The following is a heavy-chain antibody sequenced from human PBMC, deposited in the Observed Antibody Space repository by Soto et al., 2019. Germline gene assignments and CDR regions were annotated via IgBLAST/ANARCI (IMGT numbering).Heavy chain of an antibody. CDR3: ARGVYGSGNYYTGPSAFDI. CDR2: TIPVFNTA. Sequence: QVQLEQSGAEVRKPGPSLKISCKASGGTLSDHGVSWLQQAPGQGLEWVGGTIPVFNTAKYAPKFQGRVTIAADKSTNIAYMELGSLRSDDTAFYYCARGVYGSGNYYTGPSAFDIWGQGTLVIVSS. CDR1: GGTLSDHG. D-gene: IGHD3-10*01. V-gene: IGHV1-69*06. J-gene: IGHJ3*02.